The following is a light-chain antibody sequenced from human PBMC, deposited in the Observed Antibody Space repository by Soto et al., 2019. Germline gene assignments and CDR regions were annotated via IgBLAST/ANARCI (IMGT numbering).Light chain of an antibody. Sequence: EIQVTQSPATLSVSPGERATLSCRASQSVRSNLAWYQQKPGQAPRLVIYGASTRASGVPARFSGSGSGTEFTLTISSVQSEDFAVYYCQQYDRWWTFGQGTKVEI. V-gene: IGKV3D-15*01. CDR2: GAS. CDR1: QSVRSN. CDR3: QQYDRWWT. J-gene: IGKJ1*01.